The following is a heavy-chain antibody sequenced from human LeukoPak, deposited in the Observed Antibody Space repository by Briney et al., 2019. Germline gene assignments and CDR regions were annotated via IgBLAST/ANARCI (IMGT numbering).Heavy chain of an antibody. V-gene: IGHV4-34*01. CDR2: VNHSGST. Sequence: SETLSLTCAVYGGSFSGYYWSWIRQPPGKGLEWIGEVNHSGSTNYNPSLKSRVTISVDTSKNQFSLKLSSVTAADTAVYYCARAPHYGDYYNWFDPWGQGTLVTVSS. CDR3: ARAPHYGDYYNWFDP. CDR1: GGSFSGYY. J-gene: IGHJ5*02. D-gene: IGHD4-17*01.